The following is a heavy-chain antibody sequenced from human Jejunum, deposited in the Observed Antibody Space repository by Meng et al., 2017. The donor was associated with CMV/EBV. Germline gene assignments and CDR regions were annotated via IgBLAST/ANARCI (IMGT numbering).Heavy chain of an antibody. Sequence: QVELGGVGGGVVLPGGCLRLSCAASGFTFSRYTMHWVRQAPGQGLEWLAIISYDGTNKYYADSLKGRFTISRDNSKNTAFLQMNSLRPDDTGVYYCTSDYGGFDPWGQGTLVTVSS. D-gene: IGHD4/OR15-4a*01. CDR2: ISYDGTNK. J-gene: IGHJ5*02. CDR3: TSDYGGFDP. V-gene: IGHV3-30-3*01. CDR1: GFTFSRYT.